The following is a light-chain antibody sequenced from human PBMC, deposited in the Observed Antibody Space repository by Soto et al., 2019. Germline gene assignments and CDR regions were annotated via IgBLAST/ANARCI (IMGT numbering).Light chain of an antibody. Sequence: QSALTQPPSASGSPGQSVTISCTGTSSDVGGYIYVSWYQQYPGRAPKVIIFEVRKRPSGVSTRFSGSKSGDTASLTISGLQAEDEADYYCSSYRSSTTFVFGTGTKVTVL. CDR1: SSDVGGYIY. J-gene: IGLJ1*01. CDR2: EVR. V-gene: IGLV2-14*01. CDR3: SSYRSSTTFV.